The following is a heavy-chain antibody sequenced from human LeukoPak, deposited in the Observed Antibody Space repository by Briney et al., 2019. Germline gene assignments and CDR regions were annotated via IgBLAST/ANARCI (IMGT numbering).Heavy chain of an antibody. CDR3: ARGIIAVADPYYYYYMDV. CDR2: IYHSGST. Sequence: SETLSLTCTVSGYSISSGYYWGWIRQPPGKGLEWIGSIYHSGSTYYNPSLKSRVTISVDTSKNQFSLKLSSVTAADTAVYYCARGIIAVADPYYYYYMDVWGKGTTDTISS. D-gene: IGHD6-19*01. V-gene: IGHV4-38-2*02. J-gene: IGHJ6*03. CDR1: GYSISSGYY.